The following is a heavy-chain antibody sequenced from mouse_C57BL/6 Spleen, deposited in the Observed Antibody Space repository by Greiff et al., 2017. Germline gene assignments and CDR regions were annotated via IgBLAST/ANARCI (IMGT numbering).Heavy chain of an antibody. V-gene: IGHV1-18*01. CDR3: AREKTDYSWFAY. D-gene: IGHD2-13*01. CDR1: GYKFTDYN. Sequence: VQLQQSGPELVKPGASVKIPCKASGYKFTDYNMDWVKQSHGKSLEWIGEINPNNGGTIYNQKFKGKATLTVDKSSSTAYMELRSRTSEDTAVYYCAREKTDYSWFAYWGQGTLVTVSA. J-gene: IGHJ3*01. CDR2: INPNNGGT.